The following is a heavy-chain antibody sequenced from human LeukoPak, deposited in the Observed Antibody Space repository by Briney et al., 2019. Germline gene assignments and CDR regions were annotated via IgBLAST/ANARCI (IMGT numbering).Heavy chain of an antibody. Sequence: GGSLRLSCVASGFTFSSYAMSWVRQAPGKGLEWVSAISGSGGSTYYADSVKGRFTISRDNSKNTLYLQMNSLRAEDTAVYYCASHHYYDSSGLDDYFDYWGQGTLVTVSS. CDR3: ASHHYYDSSGLDDYFDY. CDR2: ISGSGGST. CDR1: GFTFSSYA. V-gene: IGHV3-23*01. J-gene: IGHJ4*02. D-gene: IGHD3-22*01.